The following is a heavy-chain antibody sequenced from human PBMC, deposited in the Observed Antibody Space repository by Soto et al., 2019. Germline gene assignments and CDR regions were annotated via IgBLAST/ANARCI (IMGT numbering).Heavy chain of an antibody. D-gene: IGHD4-17*01. CDR3: ARGRLVGRHDYGDYYAFDI. CDR1: GGSISSYY. Sequence: SETLSLTCTVSGGSISSYYWSWIRQPPGKGLEWIGYIYYSGSTNYNPSLKSRVTISVDTSKNQFSLKLSSVTAADTAVYYCARGRLVGRHDYGDYYAFDIWGQGTMVTVSS. J-gene: IGHJ3*02. CDR2: IYYSGST. V-gene: IGHV4-59*01.